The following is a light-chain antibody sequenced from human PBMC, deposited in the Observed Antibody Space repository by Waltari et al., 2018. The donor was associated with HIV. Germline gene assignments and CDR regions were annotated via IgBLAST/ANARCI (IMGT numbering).Light chain of an antibody. CDR3: QAWDSSTVV. V-gene: IGLV3-1*01. J-gene: IGLJ2*01. CDR2: QDS. Sequence: SYELTQPPSVSVSPGQTASITCSGDKLGDKYACCYQQKPRQSPVLVIYQDSKRPSGSPEGFSGANSGNPATLSLSGTQAMDEAGYSCQAWDSSTVVFGGGTKLTVL. CDR1: KLGDKY.